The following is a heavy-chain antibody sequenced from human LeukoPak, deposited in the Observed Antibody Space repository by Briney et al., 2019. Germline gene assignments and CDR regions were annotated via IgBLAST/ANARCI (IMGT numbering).Heavy chain of an antibody. J-gene: IGHJ6*03. Sequence: SEXXSLTXAXXGXXFSDYSXSWIRQPPGKGLEWVGEINHSGSTSSNPSLKSRVTISVDTSKNQLSLKLGAVTAADTAIYYCARVSGVTRRENHGLWKRNEYYYYYMDVWGKGTTVTVSS. CDR3: ARVSGVTRRENHGLWKRNEYYYYYMDV. CDR2: INHSGST. D-gene: IGHD5-24*01. CDR1: GXXFSDYS. V-gene: IGHV4-34*01.